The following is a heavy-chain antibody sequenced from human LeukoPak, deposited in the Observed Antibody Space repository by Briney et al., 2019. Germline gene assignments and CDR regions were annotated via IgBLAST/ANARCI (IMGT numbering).Heavy chain of an antibody. Sequence: GGSLRLSCAASGNMFSDYYMSWMRQAPGKGLEWVADINSSGSTIHYADSVKGRFTISRDNAKNSLYLPMNSLRLEDTAVYYCASPPGRVDSWGQGTLVSVSS. J-gene: IGHJ4*02. D-gene: IGHD3-10*01. CDR1: GNMFSDYY. CDR3: ASPPGRVDS. CDR2: INSSGSTI. V-gene: IGHV3-11*04.